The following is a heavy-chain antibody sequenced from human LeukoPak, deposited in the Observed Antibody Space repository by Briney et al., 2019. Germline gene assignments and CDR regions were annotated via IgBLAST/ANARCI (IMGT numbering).Heavy chain of an antibody. D-gene: IGHD2-15*01. CDR3: ARYCSGGSCAWGAFDI. V-gene: IGHV4-39*01. Sequence: SETLSLTCTVSGGSISSSSYYWGWIRQPPGKGLEWIGSIYYSGSTYYNPSLKSRVTISVDTSKNQFSLKLSSVTAADTAVYYCARYCSGGSCAWGAFDIWGQGTMVTVSS. CDR1: GGSISSSSYY. CDR2: IYYSGST. J-gene: IGHJ3*02.